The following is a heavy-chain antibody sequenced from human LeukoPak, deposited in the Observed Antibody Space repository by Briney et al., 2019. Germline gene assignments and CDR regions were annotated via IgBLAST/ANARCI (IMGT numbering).Heavy chain of an antibody. J-gene: IGHJ6*02. CDR2: VSYSGNT. CDR1: GASISSGGYY. V-gene: IGHV4-31*03. Sequence: PSETLSLTCTVSGASISSGGYYWSWFRQHPGTGLEWIGYVSYSGNTYYNPSLKSRVTISVDTSMNQFSLKLSSVTAADTAVYYCARDRHDSFPMDVWGQGTTVTVSS. D-gene: IGHD3-3*01. CDR3: ARDRHDSFPMDV.